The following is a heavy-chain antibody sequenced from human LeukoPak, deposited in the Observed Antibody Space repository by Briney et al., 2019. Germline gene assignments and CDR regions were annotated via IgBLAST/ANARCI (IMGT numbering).Heavy chain of an antibody. V-gene: IGHV4-39*07. D-gene: IGHD6-13*01. CDR2: IYYSGST. CDR1: GGSISSSSYY. J-gene: IGHJ6*02. CDR3: ARWGYSSSWYGDYYYYYGMDV. Sequence: PSETLSLTCTVSGGSISSSSYYWGWIRQPPGKGLEWIGSIYYSGSTYYNPSLKSRVTISVDTSKNQFSLKLSSVTAADTAVYYCARWGYSSSWYGDYYYYYGMDVWGQGTTVTVSS.